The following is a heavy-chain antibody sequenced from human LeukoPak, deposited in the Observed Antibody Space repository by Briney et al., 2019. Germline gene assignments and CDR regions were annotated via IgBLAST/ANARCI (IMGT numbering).Heavy chain of an antibody. Sequence: GGSLRLSCAASGFTFSSYPMHWVRQAPGKGLECVAVISYDVSDKSYADSVMGRFTISRDNSRKTLYLQMNSLRAEDTAVYYCAREASEKGGIDYWGQGTLVTVSS. CDR1: GFTFSSYP. D-gene: IGHD2-2*01. CDR3: AREASEKGGIDY. CDR2: ISYDVSDK. J-gene: IGHJ4*02. V-gene: IGHV3-30-3*01.